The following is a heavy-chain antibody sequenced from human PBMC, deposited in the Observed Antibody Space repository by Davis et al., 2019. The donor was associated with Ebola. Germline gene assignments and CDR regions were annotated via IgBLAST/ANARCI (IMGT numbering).Heavy chain of an antibody. CDR2: IYYSGST. CDR3: ASPSQGPQDYGDYVPAFDI. V-gene: IGHV4-59*08. Sequence: PSETLSLTCTVSGGSISSYYWSWIRQPPGKGLEWIGYIYYSGSTNYNPSLKSRVTISVDTSKNQFSLKLSSVTAADTAVYYCASPSQGPQDYGDYVPAFDIWGQGTLVTVSS. D-gene: IGHD4-17*01. CDR1: GGSISSYY. J-gene: IGHJ4*02.